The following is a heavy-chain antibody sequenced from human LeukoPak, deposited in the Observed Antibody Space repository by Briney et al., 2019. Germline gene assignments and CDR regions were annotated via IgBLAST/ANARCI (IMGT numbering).Heavy chain of an antibody. J-gene: IGHJ4*02. V-gene: IGHV4-38-2*01. Sequence: SETLSLTCDVSGYSISSGYYWGWIRQPPGKGLEWIASIFHTENTYYNPSLKSRVTISVDTSKNQFSLKLGSVTAADTAIYFCARYSSARPPNYFDYWGQGTLVTVSS. D-gene: IGHD6-19*01. CDR2: IFHTENT. CDR3: ARYSSARPPNYFDY. CDR1: GYSISSGYY.